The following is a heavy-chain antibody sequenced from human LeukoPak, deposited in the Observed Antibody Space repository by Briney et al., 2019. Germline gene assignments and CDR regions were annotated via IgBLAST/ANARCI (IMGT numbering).Heavy chain of an antibody. V-gene: IGHV1-69*04. D-gene: IGHD2-2*01. CDR1: GGTFSSYA. CDR3: ARDCRIVVVPAAPDVQPATGHYYGMDV. J-gene: IGHJ6*02. Sequence: ASVKVSCKASGGTFSSYAISWVRQAPGQGLEWMGRIIPIFGIAYYAQKFQGRVTITADKSTSTAYMELSSLRSEDTAVYYCARDCRIVVVPAAPDVQPATGHYYGMDVWGQGTTVTVSS. CDR2: IIPIFGIA.